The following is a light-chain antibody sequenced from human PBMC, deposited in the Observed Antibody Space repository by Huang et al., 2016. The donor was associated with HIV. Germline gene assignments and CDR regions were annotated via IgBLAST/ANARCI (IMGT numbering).Light chain of an antibody. CDR2: AAS. J-gene: IGKJ1*01. V-gene: IGKV3-15*01. CDR1: QSFSSN. Sequence: EIVMTQSPATLSVSPGERATLSCRASQSFSSNLAWYQQKPGQAPRLLIYAASTRATGSPARFSGSGSGTEFTLTISSLQSEDFAVYYCQQYNNWPRTFGQGTKVEIK. CDR3: QQYNNWPRT.